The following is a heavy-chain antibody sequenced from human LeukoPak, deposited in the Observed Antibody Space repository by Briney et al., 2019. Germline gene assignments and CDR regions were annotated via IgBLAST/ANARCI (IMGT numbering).Heavy chain of an antibody. CDR3: ARQGRAIRGVIALLWFDP. CDR2: IYYSGST. V-gene: IGHV4-59*01. CDR1: GGSISSYY. D-gene: IGHD3-10*01. J-gene: IGHJ5*02. Sequence: SETLSLTCTVSGGSISSYYWSWIRQPPGKGLEWIGYIYYSGSTNYNPSLKSRVTISVDTSKNQFSLKLSSVTAADTAVYYCARQGRAIRGVIALLWFDPWGQGTLVTVSS.